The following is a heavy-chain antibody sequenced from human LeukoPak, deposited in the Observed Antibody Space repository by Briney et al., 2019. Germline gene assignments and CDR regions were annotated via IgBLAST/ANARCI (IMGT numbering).Heavy chain of an antibody. CDR3: AKSNGYGLVDI. D-gene: IGHD3-10*01. Sequence: SETESLTCVVYGGSFSGYYWSWIRQSPGKGLEWIGEINHRGSTNYNPSLKSRVTISVDTSKKQFSLKLSSVTAADTAVYYCAKSNGYGLVDIWGQGTMVTVSS. V-gene: IGHV4-34*01. CDR1: GGSFSGYY. J-gene: IGHJ3*02. CDR2: INHRGST.